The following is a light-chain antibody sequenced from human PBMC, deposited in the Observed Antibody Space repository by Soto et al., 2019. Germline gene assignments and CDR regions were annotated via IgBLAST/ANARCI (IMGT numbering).Light chain of an antibody. CDR1: QNVNAN. J-gene: IGKJ1*01. CDR2: GAS. Sequence: EVVMTQSPATLSVSPGERATLSCRASQNVNANLAWYQQKPGQAPRLLIHGASTRATGIPARFSGSGFGTEFILTISSLQSEDFAVYYCQQYNTWLWTFGQGTKVESK. CDR3: QQYNTWLWT. V-gene: IGKV3-15*01.